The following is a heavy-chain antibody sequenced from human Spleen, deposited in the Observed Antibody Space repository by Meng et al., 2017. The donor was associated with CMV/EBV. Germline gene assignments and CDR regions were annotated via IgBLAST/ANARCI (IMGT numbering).Heavy chain of an antibody. Sequence: GGSLRLSCAASGFTFGSYAMTWVRQAPGKGLEWVSTIRGSGDSNYYANSVKGRFTISRDNSKNTLYLQMNSLRAEDTAVYYCAKEMGSYGMEFLIPFDYWGQGSLVTVSS. D-gene: IGHD3-16*01. CDR2: IRGSGDSN. CDR1: GFTFGSYA. CDR3: AKEMGSYGMEFLIPFDY. J-gene: IGHJ4*02. V-gene: IGHV3-23*01.